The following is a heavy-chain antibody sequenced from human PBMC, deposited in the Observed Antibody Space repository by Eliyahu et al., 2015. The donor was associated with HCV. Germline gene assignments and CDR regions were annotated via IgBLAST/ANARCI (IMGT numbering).Heavy chain of an antibody. D-gene: IGHD1-20*01. CDR1: GFXFXSYX. V-gene: IGHV3-30-3*01. J-gene: IGHJ6*02. Sequence: QVQLVESGGGVVQPGRSLRLSCAASGFXFXSYXXHWVRQAPGKGLEWVAVISYDGSNKYYADSVKGRFTISRDNSKNTLYLQMNSLRAEDTAVYYCARDLTGTFSGPYYYGMDVWGQGTTVTVSS. CDR3: ARDLTGTFSGPYYYGMDV. CDR2: ISYDGSNK.